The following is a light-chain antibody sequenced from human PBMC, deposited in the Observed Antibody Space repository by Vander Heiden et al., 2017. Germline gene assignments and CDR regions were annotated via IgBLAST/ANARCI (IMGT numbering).Light chain of an antibody. J-gene: IGKJ1*01. V-gene: IGKV1-5*03. CDR2: KVS. Sequence: DVQLTQSPSTLSASVGDRVIITCRASQSVRSWVAWYQQKPGKAPNLLIYKVSNLESGVPSRFSGSGSETKFTLTISSLQPDDFATYYCQHYDSYSWTFGQGTKVEIK. CDR3: QHYDSYSWT. CDR1: QSVRSW.